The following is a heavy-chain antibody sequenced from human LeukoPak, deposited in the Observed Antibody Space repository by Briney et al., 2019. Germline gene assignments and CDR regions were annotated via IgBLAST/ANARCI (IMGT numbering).Heavy chain of an antibody. Sequence: GASLKVSCKASGFTFTNSAIQWVRQARGQRLEWLGWIVVGSGNANYAQKLQDRVIITRDMSTSTAYMEVSSLRSEDTAVYYCAADDLTRAYWGQGTLVTVSS. CDR2: IVVGSGNA. CDR3: AADDLTRAY. CDR1: GFTFTNSA. J-gene: IGHJ4*02. V-gene: IGHV1-58*02.